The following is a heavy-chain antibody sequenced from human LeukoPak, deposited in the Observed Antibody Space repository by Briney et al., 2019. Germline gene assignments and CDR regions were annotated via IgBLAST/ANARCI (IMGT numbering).Heavy chain of an antibody. J-gene: IGHJ4*02. Sequence: GGSLRLSCAASGFTFSDHYMDWVRQAPGKGLEWVSAISNNGGYTYYADSVQGRFTISRDNSKNTLYLQMNSLRAEDTAVYYCAKVSYGDYSSFDYWGQGTLVTVSS. CDR3: AKVSYGDYSSFDY. V-gene: IGHV3-23*01. CDR1: GFTFSDHY. CDR2: ISNNGGYT. D-gene: IGHD4-17*01.